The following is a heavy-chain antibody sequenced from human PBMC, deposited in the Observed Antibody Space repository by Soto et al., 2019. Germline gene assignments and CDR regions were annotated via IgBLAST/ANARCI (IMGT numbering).Heavy chain of an antibody. CDR1: PDAFNSCA. Sequence: APVEVSWEASPDAFNSCAIAWVRQDPKQGLEWMGWISTYNGNTNTYHKKRFQGRFTMTSDSASNTAYMELRSLTPDDTAVYYCARGGQKNVYTSIGPWGQGTMV. CDR3: ARGGQKNVYTSIGP. J-gene: IGHJ5*02. D-gene: IGHD1-1*01. V-gene: IGHV1-18*04. CDR2: ISTYNGNT.